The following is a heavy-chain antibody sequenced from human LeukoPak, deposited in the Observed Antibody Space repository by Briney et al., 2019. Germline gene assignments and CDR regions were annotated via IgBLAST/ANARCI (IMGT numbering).Heavy chain of an antibody. V-gene: IGHV3-7*01. CDR3: ASGTREMATISATGLFDY. D-gene: IGHD5-24*01. CDR1: GFTFSSYW. J-gene: IGHJ4*02. CDR2: IKQDGSEK. Sequence: PGGSLRLSCAASGFTFSSYWMSWVCQAPGKGLEWVANIKQDGSEKYYVDSVKGRFTISRDNAKNSLYLQMNSLRAEDTAVYYCASGTREMATISATGLFDYWGQGTLVTVSS.